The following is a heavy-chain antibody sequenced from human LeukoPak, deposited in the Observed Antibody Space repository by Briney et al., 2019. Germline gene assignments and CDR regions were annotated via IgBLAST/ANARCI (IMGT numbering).Heavy chain of an antibody. Sequence: SVKVSCKASGGTFSSYAISWVRQAPGQGLEWMGGIIPIFGTANYAQKFQGRVTITTDESTSTAYMELSSLRSEDTAVYYCAREGTTVHPFDYWGQGTLVTVSS. CDR1: GGTFSSYA. J-gene: IGHJ4*02. CDR2: IIPIFGTA. CDR3: AREGTTVHPFDY. V-gene: IGHV1-69*05. D-gene: IGHD4-11*01.